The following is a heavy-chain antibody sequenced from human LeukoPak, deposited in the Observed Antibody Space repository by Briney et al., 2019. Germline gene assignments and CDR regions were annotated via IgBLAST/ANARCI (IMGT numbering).Heavy chain of an antibody. J-gene: IGHJ3*02. V-gene: IGHV1-46*01. CDR2: INPSGGST. D-gene: IGHD6-19*01. CDR3: ARFGLGKHIEVAGIPFDI. CDR1: GYTFTSYY. Sequence: ASVKVSCKASGYTFTSYYMHWVRQAPGQGLEWMGIINPSGGSTSYAQKFQGRVTMTRDTSTSTAYMELRSLRSDDTAVYYCARFGLGKHIEVAGIPFDIWGQGTMVTVSS.